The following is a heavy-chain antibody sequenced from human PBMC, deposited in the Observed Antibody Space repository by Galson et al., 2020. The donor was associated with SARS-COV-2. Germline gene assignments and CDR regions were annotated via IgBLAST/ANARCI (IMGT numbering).Heavy chain of an antibody. CDR1: GYSFTNNW. Sequence: KIGESLKISCKGSGYSFTNNWIGWVRQMPGQGLERMGIIHPRDSDTRYSPSFEGQVTISADKSLTTTFLQWSSLKASDTAIYYCARVRYDFWSGFVFDAFDIWGQGTMVTVP. V-gene: IGHV5-51*01. J-gene: IGHJ3*02. D-gene: IGHD3-3*01. CDR2: IHPRDSDT. CDR3: ARVRYDFWSGFVFDAFDI.